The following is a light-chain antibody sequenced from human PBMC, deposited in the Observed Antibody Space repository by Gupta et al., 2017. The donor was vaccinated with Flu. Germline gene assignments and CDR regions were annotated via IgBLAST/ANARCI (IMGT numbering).Light chain of an antibody. CDR3: MQSLEFPPLT. CDR1: QTLRHTDGKTY. J-gene: IGKJ4*01. Sequence: VLTQTPLSLSVIPGQPASLSCKSSQTLRHTDGKTYLNWYRQRPGLPPQLLIYEVFNRFSGVSDRISGSGSGTEFILNISRVEAEDVGVYFCMQSLEFPPLTFGGGTKVET. V-gene: IGKV2D-29*01. CDR2: EVF.